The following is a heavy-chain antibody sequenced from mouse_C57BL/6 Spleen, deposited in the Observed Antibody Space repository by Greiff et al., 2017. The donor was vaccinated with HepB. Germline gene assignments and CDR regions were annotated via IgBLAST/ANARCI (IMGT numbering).Heavy chain of an antibody. D-gene: IGHD2-4*01. Sequence: VNVVESGAELARPGASVKLSCKASGYTFTSYGISWVKQRTGQGLEWIGEIYPRSGNTYYNEKFKGKATLTADKSSSTAYMELRSLTSEDSAVYFCARKEGHGDYDGGWFAYWGQGTLVTVSA. CDR1: GYTFTSYG. CDR3: ARKEGHGDYDGGWFAY. V-gene: IGHV1-81*01. CDR2: IYPRSGNT. J-gene: IGHJ3*01.